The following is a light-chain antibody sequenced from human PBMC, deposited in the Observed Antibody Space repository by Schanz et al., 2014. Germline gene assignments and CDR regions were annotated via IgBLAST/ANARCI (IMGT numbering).Light chain of an antibody. CDR3: TSYAGSNQVV. Sequence: QSALTQPPSASGSPGQSVTISCTGTSSDVGGYNYVSWYQQHPGKAPKLMIFDVNQRPSGVPDRFSGSKSGNTASLTVSGLQAEDEADYYCTSYAGSNQVVFGGGTKLTVL. CDR2: DVN. V-gene: IGLV2-8*01. CDR1: SSDVGGYNY. J-gene: IGLJ2*01.